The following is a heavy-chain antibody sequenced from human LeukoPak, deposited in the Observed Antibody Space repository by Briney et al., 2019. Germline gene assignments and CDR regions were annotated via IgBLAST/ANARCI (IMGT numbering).Heavy chain of an antibody. V-gene: IGHV4-38-2*02. CDR2: IYYSGST. CDR1: GYSISSGYY. CDR3: ARALTKKYYYYYMDV. Sequence: SETLSLTCTVSGYSISSGYYWGWIRQPPGKGLEWIGSIYYSGSTYYNPSLKSRVTISVDTSKNQFSLKLSSVTAADTAVYYCARALTKKYYYYYMDVWGKGTTVTVSS. J-gene: IGHJ6*03.